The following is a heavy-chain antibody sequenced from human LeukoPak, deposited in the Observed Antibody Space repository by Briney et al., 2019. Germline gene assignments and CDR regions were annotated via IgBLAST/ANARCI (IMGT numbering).Heavy chain of an antibody. J-gene: IGHJ4*02. CDR3: TTDLFSYDYDSSGYYGDY. CDR1: GFTFSNAW. V-gene: IGHV3-15*01. CDR2: IKSKIDGETT. D-gene: IGHD3-22*01. Sequence: PGGSLRLSCAASGFTFSNAWMSWVRQAPGKGLEWVGRIKSKIDGETTDYAATVKGRFTISRDDSKNTLYLQMNSLKTEDTAVYYCTTDLFSYDYDSSGYYGDYWGQGTLVTVSS.